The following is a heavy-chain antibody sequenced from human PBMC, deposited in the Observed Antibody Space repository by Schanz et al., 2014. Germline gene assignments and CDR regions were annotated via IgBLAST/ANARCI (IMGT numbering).Heavy chain of an antibody. CDR1: GFTMRNEW. J-gene: IGHJ6*02. CDR2: INSDGSTT. V-gene: IGHV3-74*02. CDR3: ARPLGPNYYYYGLDV. Sequence: EVQLVESGGGLVKPGGSLRLSCAASGFTMRNEWMHWVRQAPGKGLVWVSRINSDGSTTIYADSVKGRFTISRDNAKNTLYLQMNSLRAEDTAMYYCARPLGPNYYYYGLDVWGQGTTVTVSS.